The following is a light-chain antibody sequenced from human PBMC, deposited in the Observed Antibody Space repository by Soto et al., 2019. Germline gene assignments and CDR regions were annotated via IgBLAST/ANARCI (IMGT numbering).Light chain of an antibody. V-gene: IGKV3-11*01. CDR2: SAS. J-gene: IGKJ1*01. CDR3: QQRTNWPL. CDR1: QSLSTS. Sequence: EIVLTQSPATLSLSPGERATLSCRASQSLSTSLAWYQQKPSQAPRLLIYSASNRATGIPARFSARGSGTDFTLTISSLEPEDFAVYYCQQRTNWPLFGQGTKVDIK.